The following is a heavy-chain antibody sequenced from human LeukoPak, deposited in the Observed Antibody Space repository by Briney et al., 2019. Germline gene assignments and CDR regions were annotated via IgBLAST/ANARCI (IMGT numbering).Heavy chain of an antibody. CDR3: ARHRSKYQLLLVWFDP. CDR2: IYYSGST. V-gene: IGHV4-39*01. J-gene: IGHJ5*02. CDR1: GGSISSSSYY. Sequence: SETLSLTCTVSGGSISSSSYYWGWIRQPPGKGLEWIGSIYYSGSTYYNPSLKSRVTISVDASKNQFSLKLSSVTAADTAVYYCARHRSKYQLLLVWFDPWGQGTLVTVSS. D-gene: IGHD2-2*01.